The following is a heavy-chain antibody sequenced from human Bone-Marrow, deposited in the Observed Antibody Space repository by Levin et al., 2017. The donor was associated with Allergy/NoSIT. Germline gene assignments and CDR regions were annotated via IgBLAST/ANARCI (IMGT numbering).Heavy chain of an antibody. CDR3: ARTIYDVLTTYMDV. V-gene: IGHV3-66*02. Sequence: GGSLRLSCAAPGLMVSDNYMTWVRQAPGKGLEWVALVYRGGATYYADVVKGRFTISRDNSKNTMGLQMKDLRPEDTAVYYCARTIYDVLTTYMDVWGEGTAVTVSS. CDR2: VYRGGAT. J-gene: IGHJ6*03. CDR1: GLMVSDNY. D-gene: IGHD3-9*01.